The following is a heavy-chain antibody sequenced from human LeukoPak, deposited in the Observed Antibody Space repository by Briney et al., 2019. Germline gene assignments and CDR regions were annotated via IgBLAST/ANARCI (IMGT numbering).Heavy chain of an antibody. Sequence: PGGSLRLSCTGSGFSFSTYDMSLVRQAPGKGLEWVSSVRVNGRSTYYADSVKGRFTISRDNSKNTLYLQMNSLRAEDTAVYYCAKGHDILTGYYRNWGQGTLVTVSS. J-gene: IGHJ4*02. V-gene: IGHV3-23*01. D-gene: IGHD3-9*01. CDR2: VRVNGRST. CDR1: GFSFSTYD. CDR3: AKGHDILTGYYRN.